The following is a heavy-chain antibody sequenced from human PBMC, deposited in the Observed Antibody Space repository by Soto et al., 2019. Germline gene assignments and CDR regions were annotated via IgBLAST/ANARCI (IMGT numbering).Heavy chain of an antibody. CDR3: ARGVGLTYYDILTGSYSYYYYYMDV. V-gene: IGHV1-8*01. Sequence: GASVKVSCKASGYTFTSYDINWVRQATGQGLEWMGWMNPNSGNTGYAQKFQGRVTMTRNTSISTAYMELSSLRSEDTAVYYCARGVGLTYYDILTGSYSYYYYYMDVWGKGTTVTVSS. D-gene: IGHD3-9*01. CDR1: GYTFTSYD. J-gene: IGHJ6*03. CDR2: MNPNSGNT.